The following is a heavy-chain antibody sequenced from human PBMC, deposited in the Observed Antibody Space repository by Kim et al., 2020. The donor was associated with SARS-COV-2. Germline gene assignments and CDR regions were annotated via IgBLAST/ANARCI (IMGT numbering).Heavy chain of an antibody. CDR3: ARGPPPDFDY. J-gene: IGHJ4*02. Sequence: SETLFLTCTVSGGSINNYYWSWIRQPAGKGLEWIGRIHTTGSTDYNPSLKSRVTMSVDTSTKQFSLTLSSVTAADTAVYYCARGPPPDFDYWGQGTLVTVSS. V-gene: IGHV4-4*07. CDR1: GGSINNYY. CDR2: IHTTGST.